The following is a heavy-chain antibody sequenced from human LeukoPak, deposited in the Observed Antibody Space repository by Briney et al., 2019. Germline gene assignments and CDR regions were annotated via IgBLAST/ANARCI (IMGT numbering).Heavy chain of an antibody. Sequence: SETLSLTWTVSGGSISSSSYYWGWIRQRPGKGLEWIGSIYYSGSTYYNPSLKSRVTISVDTSKNQFSLKLSSVTAADTAVYYCARDEGSGWYYFDYWGQGTLVTVSS. J-gene: IGHJ4*02. V-gene: IGHV4-39*02. D-gene: IGHD6-19*01. CDR2: IYYSGST. CDR3: ARDEGSGWYYFDY. CDR1: GGSISSSSYY.